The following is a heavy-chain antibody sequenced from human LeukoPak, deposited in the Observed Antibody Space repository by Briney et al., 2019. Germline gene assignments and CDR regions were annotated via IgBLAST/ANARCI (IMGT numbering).Heavy chain of an antibody. CDR2: IYYSGST. V-gene: IGHV4-39*01. J-gene: IGHJ3*02. D-gene: IGHD2-2*01. CDR1: GGSISSSSYY. CDR3: ARLSSTSPDDAFDI. Sequence: SETLSLTCTVSGGSISSSSYYWGWIRQPPGKGLEWIGSIYYSGSTYYNPSLKSRVTISVDTSKNQFSLKLSSVTAADTAVYYCARLSSTSPDDAFDIWGQGTMVTVSS.